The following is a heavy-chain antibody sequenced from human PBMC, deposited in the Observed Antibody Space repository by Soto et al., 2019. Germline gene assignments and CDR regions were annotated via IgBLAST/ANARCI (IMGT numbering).Heavy chain of an antibody. D-gene: IGHD6-13*01. CDR1: GFTFSSYG. CDR2: IWYDGSNK. J-gene: IGHJ6*02. Sequence: GGSLRLSCAASGFTFSSYGMHWVRQAPGKGLEWVAVIWYDGSNKYYADSVKGRFTISRDNSKNRLYLQMNSLRAEDTAVYYCARDLRSSSYLGQRTKGQAAEPNPPTYYYYGMDVWGQGTTVTVSS. V-gene: IGHV3-33*01. CDR3: ARDLRSSSYLGQRTKGQAAEPNPPTYYYYGMDV.